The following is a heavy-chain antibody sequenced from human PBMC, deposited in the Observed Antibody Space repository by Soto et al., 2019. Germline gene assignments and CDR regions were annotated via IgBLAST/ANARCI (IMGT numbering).Heavy chain of an antibody. Sequence: SETLSLTCTVSGGSISSYYWSWIRQPPGKGLEWIGYIYYSGSTNYNPSLKSRVTISVDTSKNQFSLKLSSVTAADTAVYYCARDVPGYSGYDREGYFDYWGQGTLVTVSS. V-gene: IGHV4-59*01. J-gene: IGHJ4*02. CDR2: IYYSGST. CDR1: GGSISSYY. CDR3: ARDVPGYSGYDREGYFDY. D-gene: IGHD5-12*01.